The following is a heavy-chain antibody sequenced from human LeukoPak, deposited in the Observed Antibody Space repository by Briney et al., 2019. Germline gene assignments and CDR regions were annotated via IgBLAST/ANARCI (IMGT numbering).Heavy chain of an antibody. D-gene: IGHD3-9*01. CDR2: INPSTGGT. CDR1: RYTFSSYY. V-gene: IGHV1-46*01. Sequence: ASVKVSCKASRYTFSSYYIYWVRQAPGQGLEWMGVINPSTGGTIYAQKFQDRVTMTKDTSTSTVYMELTSLRSEDTAVYYCARGTGYGASGFDIWGQGKMVTVSS. CDR3: ARGTGYGASGFDI. J-gene: IGHJ3*02.